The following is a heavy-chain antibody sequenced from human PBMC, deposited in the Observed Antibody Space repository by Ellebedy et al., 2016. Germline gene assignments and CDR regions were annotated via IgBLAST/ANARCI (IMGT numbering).Heavy chain of an antibody. Sequence: GESLKISXAASTFSVSDNYMSWVRQAPGKGLEWVSVLYSGGSTYYADFVKGRFTISRDSPKNTLYLQMNSLRAEDTAVYYCAGDPGLANGMDVWGQGTVVTVSS. D-gene: IGHD6-19*01. CDR3: AGDPGLANGMDV. CDR2: LYSGGST. CDR1: TFSVSDNY. J-gene: IGHJ6*02. V-gene: IGHV3-66*01.